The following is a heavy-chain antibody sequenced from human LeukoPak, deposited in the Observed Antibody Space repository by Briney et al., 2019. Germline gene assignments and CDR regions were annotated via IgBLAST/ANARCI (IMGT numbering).Heavy chain of an antibody. D-gene: IGHD3-10*01. V-gene: IGHV1-18*01. CDR1: GYTFTSYG. CDR2: ISAYNGNT. J-gene: IGHJ5*02. CDR3: ARKYYYGSGSYHNGFDP. Sequence: GASVKVSCKASGYTFTSYGISWVRQAPGQGLEWMGWISAYNGNTNYAQKLQGRVTMTTDTTTSTAYMELRSLRSDDTAVYYCARKYYYGSGSYHNGFDPWGQGTLVTVSS.